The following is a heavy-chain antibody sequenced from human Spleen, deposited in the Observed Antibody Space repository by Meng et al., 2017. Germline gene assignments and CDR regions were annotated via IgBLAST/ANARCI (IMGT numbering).Heavy chain of an antibody. CDR1: GGSFSGYY. CDR2: INHSGST. V-gene: IGHV4-34*01. Sequence: SQTLSLTCAVYGGSFSGYYWSWIRQPPGKGLEWIGEINHSGSTNYNPSLKSRVTISIDTSKNQFSLKLVSVTAADTAVYYCARSNPGLGHACWGQGTLVTVSS. CDR3: ARSNPGLGHAC. J-gene: IGHJ4*02. D-gene: IGHD2-2*01.